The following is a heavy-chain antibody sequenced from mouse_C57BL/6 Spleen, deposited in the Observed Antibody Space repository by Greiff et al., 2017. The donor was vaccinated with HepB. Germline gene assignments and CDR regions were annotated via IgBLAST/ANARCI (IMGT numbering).Heavy chain of an antibody. CDR1: GYTFTSYW. J-gene: IGHJ3*01. V-gene: IGHV1-55*01. D-gene: IGHD1-1*01. CDR2: IYPGSGST. CDR3: ARGNYGSSWFAY. Sequence: QVQLQQPGAELVKPGASVKMSCKASGYTFTSYWVTWVKQRPGQGLEWIGDIYPGSGSTNYNKKFKSKATLTVNTSSSTAYMQLSSLTSEDSAVYYCARGNYGSSWFAYWGQVTLVTVSA.